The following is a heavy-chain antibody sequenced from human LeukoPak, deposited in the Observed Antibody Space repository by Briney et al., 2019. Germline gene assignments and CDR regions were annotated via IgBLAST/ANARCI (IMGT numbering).Heavy chain of an antibody. J-gene: IGHJ2*01. CDR1: GGSINTYY. V-gene: IGHV4-59*08. Sequence: PSETLSLTCIVSGGSINTYYWSWIRQPPGKGLDWIGYIHYSGSTSYNPSLKSRLTISVDTSKNQFSLKLSSVTAADTAVYYCARRAWAYGDYHNWYFDLWGRGTLVTVSS. CDR3: ARRAWAYGDYHNWYFDL. D-gene: IGHD4-17*01. CDR2: IHYSGST.